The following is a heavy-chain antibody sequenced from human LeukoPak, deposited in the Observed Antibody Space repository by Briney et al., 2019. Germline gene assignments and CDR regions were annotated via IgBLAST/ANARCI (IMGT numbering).Heavy chain of an antibody. CDR1: GGSFSGYY. Sequence: KPSETLSLTCAVYGGSFSGYYWSWIRQPPGKELEWIGEINHSGSTNYNPSLKSRVTISVDTSKNQFSLKLSSVTAADTAVYYCARGLGKGYYAPDAFDNWGQGTMVTVSS. CDR3: ARGLGKGYYAPDAFDN. V-gene: IGHV4-34*01. D-gene: IGHD3-22*01. J-gene: IGHJ3*02. CDR2: INHSGST.